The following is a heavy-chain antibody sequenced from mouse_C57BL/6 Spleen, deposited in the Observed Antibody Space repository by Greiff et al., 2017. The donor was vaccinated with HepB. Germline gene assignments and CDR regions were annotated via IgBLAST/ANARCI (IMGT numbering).Heavy chain of an antibody. V-gene: IGHV6-3*01. CDR2: IRLKSDNYAT. CDR3: TALLGGFAY. Sequence: EVKLVESGGGLVQPGGSMKLSCVASGFTFSNYWMNWVRQSPEKGLEWVAQIRLKSDNYATHYAESVKGRFTISRDDTKSSVYLQMNNLRAEDTGLYYCTALLGGFAYWGQGTLFTVSA. CDR1: GFTFSNYW. J-gene: IGHJ3*01. D-gene: IGHD1-1*01.